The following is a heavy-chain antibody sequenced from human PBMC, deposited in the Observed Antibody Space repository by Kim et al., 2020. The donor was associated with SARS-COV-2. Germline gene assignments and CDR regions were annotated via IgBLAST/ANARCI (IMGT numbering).Heavy chain of an antibody. CDR3: ASLMVRGVAENYYYYYGMDV. J-gene: IGHJ6*02. D-gene: IGHD3-10*01. Sequence: SETLSLTCTVSGGSISSSSYYWGWIRQPPGKGLEWIGSIYYSGSTYYNPSLKSRVTISVDTSKNQFSLKLSSVTAADTAVYYCASLMVRGVAENYYYYYGMDVWGQGTTVTVSS. CDR1: GGSISSSSYY. CDR2: IYYSGST. V-gene: IGHV4-39*01.